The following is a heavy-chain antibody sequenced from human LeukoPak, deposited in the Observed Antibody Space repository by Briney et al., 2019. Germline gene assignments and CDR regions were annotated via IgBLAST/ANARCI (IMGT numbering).Heavy chain of an antibody. CDR1: GGSISSYY. CDR3: ARHGSVRSPLGP. Sequence: SETLSLTCTVSGGSISSYYWSWIRQPPGKGLEWIGYIYATGSTNYDPSLKRRATISVDTSKNQFSLNLRSVTAADTAVYYCARHGSVRSPLGPWGQGTLVTVSS. CDR2: IYATGST. V-gene: IGHV4-4*09. J-gene: IGHJ5*02. D-gene: IGHD3-10*01.